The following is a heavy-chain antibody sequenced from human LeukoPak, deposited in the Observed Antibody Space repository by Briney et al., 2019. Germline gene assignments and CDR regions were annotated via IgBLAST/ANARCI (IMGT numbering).Heavy chain of an antibody. CDR3: ARETVPNWFDP. J-gene: IGHJ5*02. CDR1: GFTFRSYE. V-gene: IGHV3-48*03. Sequence: GGSLRLSCGASGFTFRSYEMNWVRQAPGKGLEWVSYISRSGSTIYYADSVKGRFTFSRDNAKNSLYLQVNSLRAEDTAVYYCARETVPNWFDPWGQGTLVTVSS. CDR2: ISRSGSTI. D-gene: IGHD4-17*01.